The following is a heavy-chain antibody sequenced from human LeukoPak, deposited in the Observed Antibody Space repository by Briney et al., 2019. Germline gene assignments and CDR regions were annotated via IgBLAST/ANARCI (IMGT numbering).Heavy chain of an antibody. D-gene: IGHD5-18*01. CDR3: ARDGLGGYSFAPFDY. V-gene: IGHV3-21*01. CDR1: GFTFSSYS. Sequence: GGSLRLSCAASGFTFSSYSMNWVRQAPGKGLEWVSSISSSSSYIYYADSVKGRFTISRDNAKNSLYLQMNSLRAEDTAVYYCARDGLGGYSFAPFDYWGQGTLVTVSS. CDR2: ISSSSSYI. J-gene: IGHJ4*02.